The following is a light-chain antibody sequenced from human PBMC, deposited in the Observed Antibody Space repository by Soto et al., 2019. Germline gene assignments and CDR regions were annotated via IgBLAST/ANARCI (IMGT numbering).Light chain of an antibody. J-gene: IGLJ1*01. V-gene: IGLV2-23*02. Sequence: QSVLTQPASVTGFPGQSITISCTRTSGDVGSCSPVSWYQQLPGKAPKLIIYEVTKRPSGVSNRFSGSKSGNTASLTISGLQAEDEAEYFCCSYAGGDTFFLFGTGTKVTVL. CDR1: SGDVGSCSP. CDR3: CSYAGGDTFFL. CDR2: EVT.